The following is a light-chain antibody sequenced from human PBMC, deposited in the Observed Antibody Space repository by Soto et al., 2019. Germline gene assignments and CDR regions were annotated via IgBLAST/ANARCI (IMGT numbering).Light chain of an antibody. CDR2: DVS. CDR1: NSDVGGYDR. J-gene: IGLJ1*01. V-gene: IGLV2-11*01. Sequence: QSVLTQPRSVSGSPGQSVTISCTGTNSDVGGYDRVSWYQQKTGKVPKLLIHDVSQRPSGVPDRFSGSRSANTASLTISGLQADDEADYYCCAYAGSFSYVFGIGTKVT. CDR3: CAYAGSFSYV.